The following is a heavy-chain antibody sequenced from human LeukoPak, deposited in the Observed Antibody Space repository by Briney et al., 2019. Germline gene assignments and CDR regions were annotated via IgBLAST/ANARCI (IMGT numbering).Heavy chain of an antibody. V-gene: IGHV3-23*01. J-gene: IGHJ6*02. CDR2: ISGSGGRI. Sequence: PGGSLRLSCAASGFTFSSYSMSWVRQAPGKGLEWVSSISGSGGRIDYADSVKGRFTISRDNSKNTLSLQMNSLRAEDTAVYYCVRDGYGMDVWGQGTTVTVSS. CDR3: VRDGYGMDV. CDR1: GFTFSSYS.